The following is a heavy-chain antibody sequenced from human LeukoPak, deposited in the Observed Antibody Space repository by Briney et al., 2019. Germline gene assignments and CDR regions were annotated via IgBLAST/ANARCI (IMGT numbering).Heavy chain of an antibody. CDR2: IIPIFGTA. CDR1: GGTFSSYA. Sequence: VASVKVSCKASGGTFSSYAISWVRQAPGQGLEWMGRIIPIFGTANYAQKFQGRVTITTDESTNTAYMELSSLRSEDTAVYYCARDVSSSWYEPSYYYYYYMDVWGKGTTVTVSS. CDR3: ARDVSSSWYEPSYYYYYYMDV. D-gene: IGHD6-13*01. V-gene: IGHV1-69*05. J-gene: IGHJ6*03.